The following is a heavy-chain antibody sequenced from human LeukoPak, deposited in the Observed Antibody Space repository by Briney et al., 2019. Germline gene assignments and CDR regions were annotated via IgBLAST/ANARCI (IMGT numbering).Heavy chain of an antibody. J-gene: IGHJ5*02. CDR3: ARGVGNYYGSGSLIPNWFDP. CDR2: INPNSGGT. CDR1: GYTFTDYY. V-gene: IGHV1-2*02. D-gene: IGHD3-10*01. Sequence: ASVKVSCKASGYTFTDYYMHWVRQAPGQGLEWMGWINPNSGGTNYAQKFQGRVTMTRDTSISTAYMELSRLRSDDTAVYYCARGVGNYYGSGSLIPNWFDPWGQGTLVTVSS.